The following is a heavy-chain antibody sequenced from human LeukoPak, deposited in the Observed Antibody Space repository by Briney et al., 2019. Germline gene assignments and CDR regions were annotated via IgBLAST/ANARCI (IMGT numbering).Heavy chain of an antibody. CDR2: IYYSGST. CDR1: GGSISSSSYY. Sequence: SETLSLTCTVSGGSISSSSYYWGWIRQPPGKGLEWIGSIYYSGSTYYNPSLKSRVTMSVDTSKNQFSLKLTSVTAADTAVYYCARGSRWFDPWGQGTLVTVSS. V-gene: IGHV4-39*07. CDR3: ARGSRWFDP. J-gene: IGHJ5*02.